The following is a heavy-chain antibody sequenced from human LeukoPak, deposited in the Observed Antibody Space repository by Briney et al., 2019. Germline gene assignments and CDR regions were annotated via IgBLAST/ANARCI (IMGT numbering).Heavy chain of an antibody. D-gene: IGHD2-15*01. CDR1: GLTFSRYA. J-gene: IGHJ4*02. V-gene: IGHV3-23*01. CDR3: ARERGYCSGGSCPLLDH. CDR2: ISGSGGST. Sequence: GGSLRLSCAASGLTFSRYAMTWVRQAPGKGLEWVSSISGSGGSTYYADSVKGRFTFSRDNAKNSLYLQMNSLRAEDTAVYYCARERGYCSGGSCPLLDHWGQGTLVTVSS.